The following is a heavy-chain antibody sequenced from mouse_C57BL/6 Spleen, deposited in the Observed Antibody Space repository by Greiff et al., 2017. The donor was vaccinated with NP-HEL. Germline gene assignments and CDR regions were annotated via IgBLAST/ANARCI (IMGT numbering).Heavy chain of an antibody. CDR1: GYSITSDY. D-gene: IGHD1-1*01. J-gene: IGHJ1*03. CDR2: ISYSGST. V-gene: IGHV3-8*01. CDR3: ARGGLLRQWGYFDV. Sequence: EVKLMESGPGLAKPSQTLSLTCSVTGYSITSDYWNWIRKFPGHKLEYMGYISYSGSTYYNPSLKSRISITRDTSKNQYYLQLNSVTTEDTATEYCARGGLLRQWGYFDVWGTGTTVTVSS.